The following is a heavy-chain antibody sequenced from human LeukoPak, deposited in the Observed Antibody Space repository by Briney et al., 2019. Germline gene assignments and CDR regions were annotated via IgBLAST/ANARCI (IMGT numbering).Heavy chain of an antibody. V-gene: IGHV4-38-2*02. CDR3: ARVRAAAGTFGLFDP. CDR1: GYSISSGYY. Sequence: TPSETLSLTCTVSGYSISSGYYWGWIRQPPGKGLEWTGSIYHSGSTYYNPSLKSRVTISVDTSKNQFSLKLSSVTAADTAVYYCARVRAAAGTFGLFDPWGQGTLVTVSS. J-gene: IGHJ5*02. D-gene: IGHD6-13*01. CDR2: IYHSGST.